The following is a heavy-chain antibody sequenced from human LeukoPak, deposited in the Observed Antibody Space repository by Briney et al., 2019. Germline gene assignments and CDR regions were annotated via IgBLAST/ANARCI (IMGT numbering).Heavy chain of an antibody. D-gene: IGHD2-2*01. Sequence: GGSLRLSCAASGFTFAIYAMHWVRQAPGKGLEWVAVISYDGNNKYYADSVKGRFTISRDNSKNTLYLQMSSLRPEDTALYYCAKLIPAVDCSRTSCYGFDYWGQGTLVTVSS. CDR1: GFTFAIYA. V-gene: IGHV3-30-3*02. J-gene: IGHJ4*02. CDR2: ISYDGNNK. CDR3: AKLIPAVDCSRTSCYGFDY.